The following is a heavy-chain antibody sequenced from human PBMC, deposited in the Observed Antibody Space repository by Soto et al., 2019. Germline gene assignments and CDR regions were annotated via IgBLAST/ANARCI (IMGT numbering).Heavy chain of an antibody. V-gene: IGHV4-34*01. J-gene: IGHJ5*02. Sequence: SETLSLTCAVYGGSFSGYYWSWIRQPPGKGLEWIGEINHSGSTNYNPSLKSRVTISVDTSKNQFSLKLSSVTAADTAVYYCARGRRDGLRFLEWLSYSPFDPWRQRTLVTVSS. CDR1: GGSFSGYY. CDR2: INHSGST. D-gene: IGHD3-3*01. CDR3: ARGRRDGLRFLEWLSYSPFDP.